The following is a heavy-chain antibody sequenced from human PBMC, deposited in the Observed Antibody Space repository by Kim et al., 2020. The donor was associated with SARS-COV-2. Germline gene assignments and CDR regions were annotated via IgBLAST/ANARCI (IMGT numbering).Heavy chain of an antibody. D-gene: IGHD6-13*01. J-gene: IGHJ4*02. V-gene: IGHV4-39*01. CDR3: ARTSSSSSIEDY. Sequence: YYHPSLKSRVTISVDTSKNQFSLKLSSVTAADTAVYYCARTSSSSSIEDYWGQGTLVTVSS.